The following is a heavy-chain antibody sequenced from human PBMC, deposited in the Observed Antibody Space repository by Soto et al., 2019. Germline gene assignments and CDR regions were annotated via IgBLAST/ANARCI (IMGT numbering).Heavy chain of an antibody. V-gene: IGHV3-33*01. Sequence: QVQLVESGGGVVQPGRSLRLSCAASGFTFSSYGMHWVRQAPGKGLEWVAVIWYDGSNKYYADSVKGRFTISRDNSKNTLYLQMSSLRAEDTAVYCCASDTGSFLEWLKAPPGSFDPWGQGTLVTVSS. CDR1: GFTFSSYG. CDR3: ASDTGSFLEWLKAPPGSFDP. CDR2: IWYDGSNK. J-gene: IGHJ5*02. D-gene: IGHD3-3*01.